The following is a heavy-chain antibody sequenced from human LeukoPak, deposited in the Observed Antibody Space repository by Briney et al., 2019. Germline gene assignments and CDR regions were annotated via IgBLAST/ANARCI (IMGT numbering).Heavy chain of an antibody. Sequence: PSETLSLTCTVSGGSISSYYWSWIRQPPGKGLEWIGYIYTSGSTNYNPSLKSRVTISVDTSKNQFSLKLSSVTAADTAVYYCARRYRSSWHGGGAFDIWGQGTMVTVSS. V-gene: IGHV4-4*09. CDR1: GGSISSYY. CDR3: ARRYRSSWHGGGAFDI. D-gene: IGHD6-13*01. CDR2: IYTSGST. J-gene: IGHJ3*02.